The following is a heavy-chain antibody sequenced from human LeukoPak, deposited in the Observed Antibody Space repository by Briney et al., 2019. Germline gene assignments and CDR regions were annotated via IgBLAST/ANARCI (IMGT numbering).Heavy chain of an antibody. J-gene: IGHJ4*02. CDR3: ASVSQGYFDY. CDR1: GGSISSYY. V-gene: IGHV4-59*05. CDR2: IYYSGST. Sequence: TSETLSLTCTVSGGSISSYYWSWIRQPPGKGLEWIGSIYYSGSTYYNPSLKSRVTISVDTSKNQFSLKLSSVTAADTAVYYCASVSQGYFDYWGQGTVVTVSS. D-gene: IGHD2-8*01.